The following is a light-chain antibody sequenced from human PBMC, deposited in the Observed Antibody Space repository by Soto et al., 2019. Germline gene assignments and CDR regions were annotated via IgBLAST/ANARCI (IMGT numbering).Light chain of an antibody. CDR3: SSYTSSSTLV. Sequence: QSVLTQPASVSGSPGQSITISCTGTSSDVGLYDYVSWYQQHPGKAPQLMIYAVSNRPLGVSNRFSASKSGNTASLTISGLQAEDEADYYCSSYTSSSTLVFGGGTKVTVL. CDR1: SSDVGLYDY. J-gene: IGLJ2*01. CDR2: AVS. V-gene: IGLV2-14*01.